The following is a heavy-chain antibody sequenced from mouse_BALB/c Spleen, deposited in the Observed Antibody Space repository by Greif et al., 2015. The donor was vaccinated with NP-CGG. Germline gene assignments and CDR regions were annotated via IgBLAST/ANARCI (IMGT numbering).Heavy chain of an antibody. D-gene: IGHD1-1*01. CDR2: IDPANGNT. V-gene: IGHV14-3*02. Sequence: EVQLQQSGAELVKPGASVKLSCTASGFNIKDTYMPWVKQRPEQGLEWIGRIDPANGNTKYDPKFQGKATITADTSSNTVYLQLSSLTSEDTAVYYCASYLTTVVAYYYAMDYWGQGTSVTVSS. CDR1: GFNIKDTY. CDR3: ASYLTTVVAYYYAMDY. J-gene: IGHJ4*01.